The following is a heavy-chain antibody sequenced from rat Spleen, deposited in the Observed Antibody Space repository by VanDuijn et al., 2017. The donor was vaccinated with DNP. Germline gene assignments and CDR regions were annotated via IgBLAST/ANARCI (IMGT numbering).Heavy chain of an antibody. CDR2: IKAKSNNYAT. CDR3: ARRGL. Sequence: EVQVLESGGGLVQPGNSLKLSCATSGFAFSTAWMYWFRQFPEKRLEWIARIKAKSNNYATDYTESVKGRFTISRDDSKSSIYLQMNNLQGEDTAIYYCARRGLWGQGTSVTVSS. CDR1: GFAFSTAW. D-gene: IGHD1-6*01. J-gene: IGHJ4*01. V-gene: IGHV6-6*01.